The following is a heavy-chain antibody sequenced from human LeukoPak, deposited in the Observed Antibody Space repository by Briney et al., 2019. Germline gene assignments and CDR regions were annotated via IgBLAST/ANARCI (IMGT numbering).Heavy chain of an antibody. D-gene: IGHD3-3*01. CDR2: ISTTGTYI. Sequence: GRSLRLSCAASGFTFTTYSMNWVRQAPRKGLEWVSSISTTGTYIYYADSVEGRFTITRDNAKDSLYLQMNNLRAEDTAVYYCARWNEFWSASCIWLDTWGQETLVTVSS. V-gene: IGHV3-21*01. CDR1: GFTFTTYS. CDR3: ARWNEFWSASCIWLDT. J-gene: IGHJ5*02.